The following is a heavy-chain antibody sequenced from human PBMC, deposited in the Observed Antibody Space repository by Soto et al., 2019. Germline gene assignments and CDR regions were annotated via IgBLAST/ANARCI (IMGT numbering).Heavy chain of an antibody. CDR1: GNTFASHG. CDR2: ISGFNGQT. D-gene: IGHD3-10*01. CDR3: ARVDPRGVAVVRDY. Sequence: QVQLVQSGPEVKKPGASVKVSCKASGNTFASHGFSWVRQAPGQGLEWMGWISGFNGQTNYALKFQGRVPLTTDTSTSTAYMGLRSLRSDDTAVYFCARVDPRGVAVVRDYWGQGTLVTVSS. V-gene: IGHV1-18*01. J-gene: IGHJ4*02.